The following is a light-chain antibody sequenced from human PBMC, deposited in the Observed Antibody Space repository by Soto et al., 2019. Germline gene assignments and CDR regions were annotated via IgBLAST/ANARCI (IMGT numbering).Light chain of an antibody. CDR2: DST. Sequence: VLTQSPATPSLSPGERATLSCRASQSIHTSLAWYQQKSGKPPRLVIYDSTLRANGVPDRFGGSRSGTEFTLTINSLEPEDFAVYYCQQRNVWPPITFGQGTRLE. CDR3: QQRNVWPPIT. V-gene: IGKV3-11*01. J-gene: IGKJ5*01. CDR1: QSIHTS.